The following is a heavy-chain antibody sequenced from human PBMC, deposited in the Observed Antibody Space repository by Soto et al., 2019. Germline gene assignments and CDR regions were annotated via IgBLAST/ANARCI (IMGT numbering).Heavy chain of an antibody. CDR3: EKQAGYTSDPFDS. J-gene: IGHJ4*02. CDR1: GFTVSSCA. Sequence: PXESLTLSCAASGFTVSSCARAWVRQAPGTGLEWVAGISGGGYSTYYADSVKGRFTISRDNSNNTLFLQMNSLRVEDTAIYYCEKQAGYTSDPFDSWGQGTLVTVSS. V-gene: IGHV3-23*01. CDR2: ISGGGYST. D-gene: IGHD2-2*02.